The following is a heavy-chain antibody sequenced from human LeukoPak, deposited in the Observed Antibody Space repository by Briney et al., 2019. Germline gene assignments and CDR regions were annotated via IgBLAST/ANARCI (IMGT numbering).Heavy chain of an antibody. CDR3: ARGYSSPNWFDP. CDR1: GFTVSSNY. CDR2: IYSGGST. D-gene: IGHD6-19*01. V-gene: IGHV3-66*01. Sequence: PGGSLRLSCAASGFTVSSNYMSWVRQAPGKGLEWVSVIYSGGSTYYADSAKGRFTISRDNSKNTLYLQMNSLRAEDTAVYYCARGYSSPNWFDPWGQGTLVTVSS. J-gene: IGHJ5*02.